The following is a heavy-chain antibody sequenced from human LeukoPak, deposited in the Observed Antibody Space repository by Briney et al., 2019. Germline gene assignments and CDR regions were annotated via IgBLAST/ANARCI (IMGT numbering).Heavy chain of an antibody. V-gene: IGHV4-34*01. CDR2: MNPSGST. D-gene: IGHD3-22*01. CDR3: ATGRQDVTMIVVVMTAVSYYLDV. Sequence: PSETLSLTCAVYGGSFSGYYWTWIRQTPEKGLGWIGEMNPSGSTSYNPSLKSRVTISVDTSKNQFSLKLSSVTAADTAVYYSATGRQDVTMIVVVMTAVSYYLDVWGKGTTVTVS. CDR1: GGSFSGYY. J-gene: IGHJ6*03.